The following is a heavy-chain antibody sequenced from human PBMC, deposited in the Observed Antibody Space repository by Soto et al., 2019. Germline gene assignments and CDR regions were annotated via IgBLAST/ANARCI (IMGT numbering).Heavy chain of an antibody. V-gene: IGHV3-21*06. CDR3: ARESEDLTSNFDY. CDR1: GFTFTRYS. CDR2: ISSTTNYI. J-gene: IGHJ4*02. Sequence: PGGSLRLSCAASGFTFTRYSMNWVRQAPGKGLEWVSSISSTTNYIYYGDSMKGRFTISRDNAKNSLYLEMNSLRAEDTAVYYCARESEDLTSNFDYWGQGTQVNVAS.